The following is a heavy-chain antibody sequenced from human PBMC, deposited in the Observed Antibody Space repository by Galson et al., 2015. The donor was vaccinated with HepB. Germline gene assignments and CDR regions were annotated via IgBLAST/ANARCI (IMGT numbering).Heavy chain of an antibody. D-gene: IGHD5-12*01. V-gene: IGHV3-30*18. CDR3: AKAAIRGSGYGRVDY. CDR2: ISYDGSNK. CDR1: GFTFSRFG. J-gene: IGHJ4*02. Sequence: SLRLSCAASGFTFSRFGMHWVRHAPGKGLEWVAVISYDGSNKYYADSVKGRFTISRDNSKNTLYVQMNSLRAEDTAVYYCAKAAIRGSGYGRVDYWGQGTLVTVSS.